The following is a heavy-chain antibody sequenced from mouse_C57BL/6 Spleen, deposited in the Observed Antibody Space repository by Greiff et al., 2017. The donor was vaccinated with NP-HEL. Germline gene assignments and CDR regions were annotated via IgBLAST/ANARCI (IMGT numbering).Heavy chain of an antibody. D-gene: IGHD1-1*01. V-gene: IGHV5-12*01. J-gene: IGHJ1*03. CDR2: ISNGGGSN. CDR3: ARHKRVGWDWYFDV. CDR1: GFSFSDYY. Sequence: VKLMESGGGLVQPGGTLKLSCAVSGFSFSDYYMYWVRQTPEKGLEWVAYISNGGGSNYYPDTVKGRFTISRDNAKNTVYLQMNRMKSEDTAMYYCARHKRVGWDWYFDVWGTGTTVTVSS.